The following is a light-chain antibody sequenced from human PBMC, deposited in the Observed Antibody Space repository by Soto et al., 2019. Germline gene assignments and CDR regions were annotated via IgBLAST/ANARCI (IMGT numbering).Light chain of an antibody. CDR2: AAA. CDR3: HQRSNWLDT. V-gene: IGKV3D-20*02. Sequence: EVVLTQSPGTLSLSPGERATLSCRASQRVSGNYLAWYQQKPGQSPRLLIYAAATRATGIPDRFSGSGAGTDFTLTIKRLEPEDFAVYYCHQRSNWLDTFGQGTRLEIK. CDR1: QRVSGNY. J-gene: IGKJ5*01.